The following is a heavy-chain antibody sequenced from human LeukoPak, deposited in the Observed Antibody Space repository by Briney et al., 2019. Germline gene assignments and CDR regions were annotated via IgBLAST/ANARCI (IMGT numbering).Heavy chain of an antibody. Sequence: SETLSLTCTVSGGSVSSGSYYWSWIRQPPGKGLEWIGYIYYSGSTNYNPSLKSRVTISVDTSKNQFSLKLSSVTAADTAVYYCARASISPDPYFDYWGEGSLVTVSS. CDR3: ARASISPDPYFDY. CDR1: GGSVSSGSYY. D-gene: IGHD6-6*01. V-gene: IGHV4-61*01. J-gene: IGHJ4*02. CDR2: IYYSGST.